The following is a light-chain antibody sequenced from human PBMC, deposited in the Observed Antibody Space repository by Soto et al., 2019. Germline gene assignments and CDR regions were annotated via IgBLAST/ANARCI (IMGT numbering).Light chain of an antibody. Sequence: EIVMTQSPATLSVSPGERATLSCRASQSVITNLAWYQQKPGQAPRLLIYDASNRATGIPARFSGSGSGTDFTLTISSLEPEDFAVYYCQQRSNWPPTVTFGQGTRLEI. CDR1: QSVITN. V-gene: IGKV3-11*01. CDR2: DAS. J-gene: IGKJ5*01. CDR3: QQRSNWPPTVT.